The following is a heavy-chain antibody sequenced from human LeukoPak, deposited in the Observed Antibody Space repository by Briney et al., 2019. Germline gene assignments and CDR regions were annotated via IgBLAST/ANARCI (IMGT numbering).Heavy chain of an antibody. CDR1: GFTFSSYG. D-gene: IGHD3-10*01. CDR3: ARDPGDYYGSGSSDAFDI. J-gene: IGHJ3*02. Sequence: PGGSLRLSCAASGFTFSSYGMRWVSQAPGKGLEWVAVIWYDGSNKYYADSVKGRFTISRDNSKNTLYLQMNSLRAEDTAVYYCARDPGDYYGSGSSDAFDIWGQGTMVTVSS. V-gene: IGHV3-33*01. CDR2: IWYDGSNK.